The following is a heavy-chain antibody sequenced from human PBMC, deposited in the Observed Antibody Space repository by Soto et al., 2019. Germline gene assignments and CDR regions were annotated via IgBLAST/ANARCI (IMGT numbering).Heavy chain of an antibody. V-gene: IGHV3-15*07. CDR3: TPAVDTLTPGTGGYYGMDV. D-gene: IGHD3-16*01. Sequence: EVQLVESGGGLVKPGGSLRLSCAASGFTFSNAWMNWVRQAPGKGLEWGGSIKSKTDGGTTDYAAHVKGRFTISRDDSKNTLYLQMDSLKTEDTAVYYCTPAVDTLTPGTGGYYGMDVWGQGTTVTVSS. CDR1: GFTFSNAW. J-gene: IGHJ6*02. CDR2: IKSKTDGGTT.